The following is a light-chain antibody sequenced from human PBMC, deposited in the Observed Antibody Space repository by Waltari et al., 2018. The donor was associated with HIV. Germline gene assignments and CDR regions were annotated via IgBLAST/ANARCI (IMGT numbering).Light chain of an antibody. CDR2: DAS. Sequence: DIRMTQSPSCLSASVGDGVTITCRASQTISSYLNWYQQKPENAPKLLIYDASSLQSGVPSRFSGSGSGTEFTLTISSLQPEDFATYYCQQSYSTPWTFGQGTKVDIK. V-gene: IGKV1-39*01. CDR3: QQSYSTPWT. J-gene: IGKJ1*01. CDR1: QTISSY.